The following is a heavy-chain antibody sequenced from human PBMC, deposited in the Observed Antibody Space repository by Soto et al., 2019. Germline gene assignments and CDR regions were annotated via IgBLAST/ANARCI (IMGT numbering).Heavy chain of an antibody. CDR3: ARDYYGSGSPNWFDP. Sequence: TLSLTCTVSGGSISRGVYYWSWIRQHPGKGLEWIGYIYYSGSTYYNPSLKSRVTISVDTSKNQFSLKLSSVTAADTAVYYCARDYYGSGSPNWFDPWGQGTLVTVLL. V-gene: IGHV4-31*03. CDR2: IYYSGST. D-gene: IGHD3-10*01. J-gene: IGHJ5*02. CDR1: GGSISRGVYY.